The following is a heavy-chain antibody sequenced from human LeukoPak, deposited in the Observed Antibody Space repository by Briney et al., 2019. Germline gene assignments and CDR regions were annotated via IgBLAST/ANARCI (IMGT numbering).Heavy chain of an antibody. D-gene: IGHD3-16*01. CDR3: ARRRIMVTFGGVLTYYMDV. CDR2: IYHSGTT. CDR1: GGSISSSNW. V-gene: IGHV4-4*02. J-gene: IGHJ6*03. Sequence: PSETLSLTCAVSGGSISSSNWWSWVRQPPGKGLEWIGEIYHSGTTNYNPSLKSRVTISVDKSKNQFSLKLTSVTAADTAVYYCARRRIMVTFGGVLTYYMDVWGKGTTVTISS.